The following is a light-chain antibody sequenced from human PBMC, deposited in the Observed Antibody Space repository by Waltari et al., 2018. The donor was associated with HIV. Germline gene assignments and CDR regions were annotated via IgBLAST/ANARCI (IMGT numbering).Light chain of an antibody. V-gene: IGKV1-39*01. J-gene: IGKJ1*01. CDR2: DAT. CDR1: RAIKTY. CDR3: QQSFSTPWT. Sequence: DIKMTQSPSSLSAYMGNRISINCRASRAIKTYLKWYAHKPGEAPKLLIFDATRLHTGVTSRFRGTGSGTHFTLTISSLQPEDSGTYYCQQSFSTPWTFGQGTKV.